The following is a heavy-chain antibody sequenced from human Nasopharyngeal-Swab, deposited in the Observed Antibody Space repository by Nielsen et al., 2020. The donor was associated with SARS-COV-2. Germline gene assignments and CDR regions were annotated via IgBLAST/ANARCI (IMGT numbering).Heavy chain of an antibody. V-gene: IGHV4-30-4*01. D-gene: IGHD4-17*01. Sequence: WIRQPPGKGLEWIGYIYYSGSTYYNPSLKSRVTISVDTSKNQFSLKLSSVTAADTAVYYCASNYGDYAESRARFDYWGQGTLVTVSS. CDR3: ASNYGDYAESRARFDY. J-gene: IGHJ4*02. CDR2: IYYSGST.